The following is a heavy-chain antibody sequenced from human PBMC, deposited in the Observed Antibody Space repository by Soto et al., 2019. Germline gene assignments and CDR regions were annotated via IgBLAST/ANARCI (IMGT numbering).Heavy chain of an antibody. D-gene: IGHD4-4*01. Sequence: SETLSLTCTVSGDSISSSSYYWGWIRQPPGKGLEWIGSIYYSGSTYYNPSLKSRVTISVDTSKNQFSLKLSSVTAADTAVHYCSRSGGLQHIDYWGQGTLVTVSS. CDR2: IYYSGST. CDR1: GDSISSSSYY. J-gene: IGHJ4*02. V-gene: IGHV4-39*01. CDR3: SRSGGLQHIDY.